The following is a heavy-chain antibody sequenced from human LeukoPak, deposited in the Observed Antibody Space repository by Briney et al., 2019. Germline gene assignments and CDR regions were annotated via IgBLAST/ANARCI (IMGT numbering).Heavy chain of an antibody. CDR3: ARSPLAGATRVDY. D-gene: IGHD1-26*01. Sequence: SVKVSCTASGYTFTIYGISWVRQAPGQGLEWMGWISVYNGYTNYAHKPQGRVTVSTDTSTTTAYMELRSLRSDDTAVYCGARSPLAGATRVDYWGQGTPVTVSS. CDR1: GYTFTIYG. CDR2: ISVYNGYT. J-gene: IGHJ4*02. V-gene: IGHV1-18*01.